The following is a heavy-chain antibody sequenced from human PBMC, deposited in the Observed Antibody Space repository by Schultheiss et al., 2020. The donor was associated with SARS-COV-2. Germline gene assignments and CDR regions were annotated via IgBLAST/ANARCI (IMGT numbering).Heavy chain of an antibody. Sequence: SETLSLTCTVSGGSISSSSYYWGWIRQPPGKGLEWIGEINHSGSTNYNPSLKSRVTISVDTSKNQFSLKLSSVTAADTAVYYCARGTVVVPAAILGYYYYYMDVWGKGTTVTVSS. J-gene: IGHJ6*03. V-gene: IGHV4-39*07. CDR2: INHSGST. D-gene: IGHD2-2*02. CDR1: GGSISSSSYY. CDR3: ARGTVVVPAAILGYYYYYMDV.